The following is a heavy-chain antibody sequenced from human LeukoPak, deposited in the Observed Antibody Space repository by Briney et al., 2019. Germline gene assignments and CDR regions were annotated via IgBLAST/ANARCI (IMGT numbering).Heavy chain of an antibody. CDR1: GGSISSSSYY. CDR3: ARLFMSSGWYDWFDL. D-gene: IGHD6-19*01. J-gene: IGHJ5*02. Sequence: SETLSLTCTASGGSISSSSYYWVWIRQPPGKGLEWVGSIYYSRSSYYNPSLRSRVTISVDTSKNQCALTLSSVTAADTAVYYCARLFMSSGWYDWFDLWGQGTLVTVSA. V-gene: IGHV4-39*01. CDR2: IYYSRSS.